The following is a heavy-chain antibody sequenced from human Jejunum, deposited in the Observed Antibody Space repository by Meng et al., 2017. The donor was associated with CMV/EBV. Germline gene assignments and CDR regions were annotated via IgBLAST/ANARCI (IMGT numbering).Heavy chain of an antibody. D-gene: IGHD2/OR15-2a*01. CDR1: GFDYNSY. CDR3: ARDKSSSSATVYYFDY. V-gene: IGHV3-7*01. J-gene: IGHJ4*02. CDR2: IKQDGSER. Sequence: GFDYNSYLTWVRQGPGRGLEWVAYIKQDGSERSYVDSVKGRFTISRDNFKDTLYLRMNSLRPEDTAVYYCARDKSSSSATVYYFDYWGQGAPVTVSS.